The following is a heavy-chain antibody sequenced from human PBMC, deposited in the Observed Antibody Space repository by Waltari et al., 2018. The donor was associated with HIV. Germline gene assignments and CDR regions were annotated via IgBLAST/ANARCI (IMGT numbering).Heavy chain of an antibody. J-gene: IGHJ4*02. V-gene: IGHV3-30*01. Sequence: QVQLVESGGGVVQPGRSLRLSCAASGFPLSSFAMHWVRQAPGKGLEWVAVIAYDGSEKYYGDSVKGRFTISRDNSKNTLYLQMNSLRVEDTAVYYCARGRGGPDYWGQGTLVTVSS. CDR2: IAYDGSEK. CDR1: GFPLSSFA. CDR3: ARGRGGPDY. D-gene: IGHD3-10*01.